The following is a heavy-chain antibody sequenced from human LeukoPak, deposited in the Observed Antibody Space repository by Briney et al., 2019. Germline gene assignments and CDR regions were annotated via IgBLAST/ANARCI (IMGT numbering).Heavy chain of an antibody. CDR2: IIPILGIA. Sequence: SVKVSCKASGGTFSSYATSWVRQAPGQGLEWMGRIIPILGIANYAQKFQGRVTITADKSTSTAYMEQSSLRSEDTAVYYCARAFAKTGKYYFDYWGQGTLVTVSS. V-gene: IGHV1-69*04. J-gene: IGHJ4*02. CDR3: ARAFAKTGKYYFDY. CDR1: GGTFSSYA. D-gene: IGHD1-14*01.